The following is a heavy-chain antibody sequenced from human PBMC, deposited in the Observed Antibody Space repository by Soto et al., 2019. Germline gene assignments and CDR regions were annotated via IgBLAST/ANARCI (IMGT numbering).Heavy chain of an antibody. D-gene: IGHD2-8*02. V-gene: IGHV4-34*01. J-gene: IGHJ4*02. Sequence: QVQLQQWGAGLLKPSETLSLTCAVYGGSFSCYYWTWVRQPPGTGLEWSGEINHSGSINNNPSLKSKVTISVDTSKNQFALTLTSVTAADTAVYYCARDKITGLFDYWGQGTLVTVSS. CDR1: GGSFSCYY. CDR2: INHSGSI. CDR3: ARDKITGLFDY.